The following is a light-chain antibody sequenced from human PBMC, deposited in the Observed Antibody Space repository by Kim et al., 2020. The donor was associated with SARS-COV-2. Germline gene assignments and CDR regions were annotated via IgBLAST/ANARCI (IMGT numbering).Light chain of an antibody. CDR2: QDS. J-gene: IGLJ1*01. CDR3: QASDSSTYYV. Sequence: SYELTQPPSVSVSPGQTASITCSGDKLGDKYACWYQQKPGQSPVLVIYQDSKRPSGIPERFSGSNSGNTATLTISGTQAMDEADYYCQASDSSTYYVFGTGTKVTVL. CDR1: KLGDKY. V-gene: IGLV3-1*01.